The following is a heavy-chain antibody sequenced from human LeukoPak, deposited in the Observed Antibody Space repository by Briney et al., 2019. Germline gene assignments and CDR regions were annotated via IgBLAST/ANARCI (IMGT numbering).Heavy chain of an antibody. V-gene: IGHV1-2*02. CDR3: ARDNEQWLVPYYYYGMDV. J-gene: IGHJ6*02. CDR2: INPNSGGT. Sequence: GASVKVSCKASGYTFTGYYMHWVRQAPGQGLEWMGWINPNSGGTNYAQKFQGRVTMTRDTSISTAYMELSRLRSDDTAVYYCARDNEQWLVPYYYYGMDVWGQGTTVTVSS. CDR1: GYTFTGYY. D-gene: IGHD6-19*01.